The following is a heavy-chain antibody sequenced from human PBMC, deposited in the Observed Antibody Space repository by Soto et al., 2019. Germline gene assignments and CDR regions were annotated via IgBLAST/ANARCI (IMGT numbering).Heavy chain of an antibody. D-gene: IGHD3-3*01. J-gene: IGHJ4*02. CDR2: INHSGST. CDR3: ARGPKYDFWSGYYIEN. CDR1: GGSFSGYY. V-gene: IGHV4-34*01. Sequence: QVQLQQWGAGLLKPSETLSLTCAVYGGSFSGYYWSWIRQPPGKGLEWIGEINHSGSTNYNPSLKSRFTISVDTSKNQFSLKLSSVTAADTAVYYCARGPKYDFWSGYYIENWGQGTLVTVSS.